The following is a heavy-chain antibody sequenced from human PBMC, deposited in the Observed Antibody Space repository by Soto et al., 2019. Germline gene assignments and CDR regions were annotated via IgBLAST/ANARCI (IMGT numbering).Heavy chain of an antibody. CDR3: ARPPGQAPNDAFDI. CDR1: GGSISSSSYY. CDR2: IYYSGST. J-gene: IGHJ3*02. V-gene: IGHV4-39*01. Sequence: QLQLQESGPGLVKPSETLSLTCTVSGGSISSSSYYWGWIRQPPGKGLEWIGSIYYSGSTYYNPSLKSRVTISVDTSKNQFSLKLSSVTAADTAVYYCARPPGQAPNDAFDIWGQGTMVTVSS.